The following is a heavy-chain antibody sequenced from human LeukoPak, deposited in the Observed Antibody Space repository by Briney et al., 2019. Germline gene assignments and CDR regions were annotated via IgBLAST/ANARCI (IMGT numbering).Heavy chain of an antibody. CDR3: ARERYYGSGSSVYYYYYYMDV. J-gene: IGHJ6*03. CDR1: GFTFSSYG. V-gene: IGHV3-7*01. D-gene: IGHD3-10*01. CDR2: IKQDGSEK. Sequence: GRSLRLSCAASGFTFSSYGMHWVRQAPGKGLEWVANIKQDGSEKYYVDSVKGRFTISRDNAKNSLYLQMDSLRAEDTAVYYCARERYYGSGSSVYYYYYYMDVWGKGTTVTISS.